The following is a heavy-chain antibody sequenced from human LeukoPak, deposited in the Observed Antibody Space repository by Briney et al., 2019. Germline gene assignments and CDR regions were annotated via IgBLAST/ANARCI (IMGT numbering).Heavy chain of an antibody. CDR1: GFTFSSYG. Sequence: GRSLRLSCAASGFTFSSYGMHWVRQAPGKGPEWEAVISYDGSNKYYADSVKGRFTISRDNSKNTLYLQMNSLRAEDTAVYYCAKDLYLTGYSFDYWGQGTLVTVSS. V-gene: IGHV3-30*18. CDR2: ISYDGSNK. CDR3: AKDLYLTGYSFDY. D-gene: IGHD3-9*01. J-gene: IGHJ4*02.